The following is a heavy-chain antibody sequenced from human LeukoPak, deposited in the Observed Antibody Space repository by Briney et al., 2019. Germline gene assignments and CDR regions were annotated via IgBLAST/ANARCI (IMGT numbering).Heavy chain of an antibody. J-gene: IGHJ4*02. CDR3: AREKYFRIGRFDRAYLDD. D-gene: IGHD3-16*01. CDR2: ISTGNGNT. Sequence: ASVKVSCKASASTFSTYAIHWVRQAPGQGRAWMGWISTGNGNTRYSQAFQDRFTITRDTSASTVYMELRGLRSEDRAVYYCAREKYFRIGRFDRAYLDDWGQGTLVTVSS. CDR1: ASTFSTYA. V-gene: IGHV1-3*03.